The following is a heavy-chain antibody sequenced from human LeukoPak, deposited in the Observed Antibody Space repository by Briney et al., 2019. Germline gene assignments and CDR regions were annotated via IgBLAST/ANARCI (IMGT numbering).Heavy chain of an antibody. CDR2: IGYDSIKK. V-gene: IGHV3-30*02. CDR3: AKDHKRDGNRYFDF. Sequence: GGSLRLSCAASGFTFNSYGIHWVRQAPGKGLEWVAFIGYDSIKKYYADSVKGRFTISRDNSMNTLYLQMNSLRAEDTAVYYCAKDHKRDGNRYFDFWGQGALVTVSS. J-gene: IGHJ4*02. CDR1: GFTFNSYG. D-gene: IGHD1-14*01.